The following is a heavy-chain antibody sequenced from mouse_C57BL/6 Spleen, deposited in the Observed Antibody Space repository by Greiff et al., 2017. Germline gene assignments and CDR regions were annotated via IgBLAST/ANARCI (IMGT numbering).Heavy chain of an antibody. Sequence: VQLQQPGAELVRPGSSVKLSCKASGYTFPSYWMHWVKQRPIQGLEWIGNIDPSDSETHYNQKFKDKATLTVDKSSSTAYMKLSILTSEDSAVYYWARRNYGNYDAMDYWGQGASVTVSS. CDR3: ARRNYGNYDAMDY. V-gene: IGHV1-52*01. D-gene: IGHD2-1*01. J-gene: IGHJ4*01. CDR1: GYTFPSYW. CDR2: IDPSDSET.